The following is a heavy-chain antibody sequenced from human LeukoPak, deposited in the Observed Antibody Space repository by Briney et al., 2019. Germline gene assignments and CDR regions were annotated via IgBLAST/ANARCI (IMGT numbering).Heavy chain of an antibody. CDR1: GGSISSYY. CDR2: IYYSGGT. Sequence: SETLSLTCTVSGGSISSYYWGWVRQPPGKGLEWIGYIYYSGGTNYNPSLKSRVTISVDTSKNQFSLKLRSVTAADTAVYFCARGNGWYYYWGQGTLVTVSS. CDR3: ARGNGWYYY. V-gene: IGHV4-59*01. J-gene: IGHJ4*02. D-gene: IGHD6-19*01.